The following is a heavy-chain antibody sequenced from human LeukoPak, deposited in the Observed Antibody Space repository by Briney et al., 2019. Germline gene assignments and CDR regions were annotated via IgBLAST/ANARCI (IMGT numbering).Heavy chain of an antibody. J-gene: IGHJ4*02. CDR2: IYYSGST. Sequence: SQTLSLTCTVAGGSISSGGYYWSWIRQHPGRGLEWIGYIYYSGSTYYNPSLKSRVTISVDTSKNQFSLKLSSVTAADTAVYYCARDALTGDRDYWGQGTLVTVSS. V-gene: IGHV4-31*03. D-gene: IGHD7-27*01. CDR1: GGSISSGGYY. CDR3: ARDALTGDRDY.